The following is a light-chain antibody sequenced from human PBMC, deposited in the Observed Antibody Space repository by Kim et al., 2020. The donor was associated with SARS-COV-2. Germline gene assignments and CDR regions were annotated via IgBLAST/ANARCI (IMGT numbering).Light chain of an antibody. V-gene: IGLV3-1*01. CDR1: KLGDKY. CDR2: QDN. J-gene: IGLJ1*01. Sequence: PGQTARDTCSVYKLGDKYVSGYQQKPGQSPVLVIYQDNQLPSGIPERFSGSNSGNTATLTISGTQAMDEADYYCQAWDSSTHNYVFGTGTKVTVL. CDR3: QAWDSSTHNYV.